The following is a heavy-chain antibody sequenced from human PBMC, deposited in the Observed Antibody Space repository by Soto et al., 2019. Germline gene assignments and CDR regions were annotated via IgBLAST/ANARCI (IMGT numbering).Heavy chain of an antibody. CDR3: AKVSTTHTFGPLDP. V-gene: IGHV3-9*01. Sequence: EVQLVESGGGLVQPGRSVRLSCAASGFTFDDYGMHWARQAPGKGLEWVSGISWNSGSIGYADSVKGRFIISRDNAKNSLYLQMNNLRPEDTAFYFCAKVSTTHTFGPLDPWGQGTLVTVSS. J-gene: IGHJ5*02. CDR1: GFTFDDYG. D-gene: IGHD1-1*01. CDR2: ISWNSGSI.